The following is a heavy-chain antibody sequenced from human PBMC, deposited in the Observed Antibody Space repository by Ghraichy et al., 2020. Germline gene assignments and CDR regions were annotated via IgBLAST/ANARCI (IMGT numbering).Heavy chain of an antibody. CDR2: IHSNGET. J-gene: IGHJ4*02. V-gene: IGHV4-59*01. Sequence: SETLSLTCTVSGDSINNNFWSWIRQPPGKGLEWIAYIHSNGETNYNPSLKSRFTISVDTSTNRFSLWINSVTAADAAVYYCAKFTPYNGGKIHYLDYWGQGILVTVSS. CDR3: AKFTPYNGGKIHYLDY. CDR1: GDSINNNF. D-gene: IGHD2-8*01.